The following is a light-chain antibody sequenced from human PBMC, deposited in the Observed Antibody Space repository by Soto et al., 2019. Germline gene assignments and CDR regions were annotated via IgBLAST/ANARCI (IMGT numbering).Light chain of an antibody. CDR1: QSVSSN. CDR2: GAY. Sequence: EIVTTQSPATLSVSPGGRVTLSCRASQSVSSNLAWYQHKLGQAPRLLIYGAYTRATDIPARFSGSGSGTEFTLTISSLESEDFAVYACQQYNSWPWTFGQETKVDIK. CDR3: QQYNSWPWT. J-gene: IGKJ1*01. V-gene: IGKV3-15*01.